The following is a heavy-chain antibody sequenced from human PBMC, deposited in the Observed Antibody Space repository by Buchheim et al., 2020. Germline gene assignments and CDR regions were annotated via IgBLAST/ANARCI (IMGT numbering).Heavy chain of an antibody. Sequence: QVQLVESGGGVVQPGRSLRLSCAASGFTFSSYGMHWVRQAPGKGLYWVAFISHDGSSRFYGDSVKGRFTISRDNSKSTLYLQMDSLSAEDTAVYYCAKSGLEYNRSSPLRGHWGQGTL. V-gene: IGHV3-30*18. CDR1: GFTFSSYG. CDR2: ISHDGSSR. J-gene: IGHJ4*02. CDR3: AKSGLEYNRSSPLRGH. D-gene: IGHD6-6*01.